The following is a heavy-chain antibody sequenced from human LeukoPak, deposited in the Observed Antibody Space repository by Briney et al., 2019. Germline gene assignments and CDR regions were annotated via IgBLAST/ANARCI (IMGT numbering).Heavy chain of an antibody. CDR3: AKEGAAPGPDFDY. D-gene: IGHD6-13*01. CDR1: GASISTSY. J-gene: IGHJ4*02. V-gene: IGHV4-4*07. CDR2: IYNSVIT. Sequence: PSETLSLTCTVSGASISTSYLSWIRQPAGRGLEWIGRIYNSVITNYNPSLKSRVTMSVDTSKSQFSLKLSSVTAADTAVYYCAKEGAAPGPDFDYWGQGILVTVSS.